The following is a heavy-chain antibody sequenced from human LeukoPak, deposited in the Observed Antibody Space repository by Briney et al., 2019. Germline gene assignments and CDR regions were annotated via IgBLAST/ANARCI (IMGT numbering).Heavy chain of an antibody. CDR3: AKDRVGAILYFDY. CDR2: ITGSGGTT. Sequence: GSLRLSCAASGFTFSNYGMSWVRQAPGKGLEWASAITGSGGTTYYADSMKGRFTISRDNSKNTLYLQMNGLRAEDTAVYYCAKDRVGAILYFDYWGLGTLVTVSS. CDR1: GFTFSNYG. V-gene: IGHV3-23*01. D-gene: IGHD1-26*01. J-gene: IGHJ4*02.